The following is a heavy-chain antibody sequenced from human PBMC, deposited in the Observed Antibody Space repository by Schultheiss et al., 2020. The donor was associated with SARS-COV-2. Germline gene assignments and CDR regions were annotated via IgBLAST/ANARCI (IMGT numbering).Heavy chain of an antibody. CDR3: ARESKPNWFDP. CDR1: GYAFDNYY. Sequence: ASVKVSCKASGYAFDNYYIHWVRQSPGQGLEWMGWINPNSGGTNYAQKFQGRVTMTRNTSISTAYMELSSLRSEDTAVYYCARESKPNWFDPWGQGTLVTVSS. D-gene: IGHD4-11*01. CDR2: INPNSGGT. V-gene: IGHV1-2*02. J-gene: IGHJ5*02.